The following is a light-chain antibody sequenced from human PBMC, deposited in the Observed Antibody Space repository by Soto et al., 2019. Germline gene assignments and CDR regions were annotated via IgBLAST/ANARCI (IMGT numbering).Light chain of an antibody. Sequence: QSVLTQPPSVSEASRQRVTISCSGSSSNIGTNAVTWYQQLPGKAPELLIYYDDLLPSGVSDRFSGSKSGTSASLAISGLQSEDEADYYCAAWDDSLNAYVFGTGTKVTVL. CDR2: YDD. CDR1: SSNIGTNA. J-gene: IGLJ1*01. V-gene: IGLV1-36*01. CDR3: AAWDDSLNAYV.